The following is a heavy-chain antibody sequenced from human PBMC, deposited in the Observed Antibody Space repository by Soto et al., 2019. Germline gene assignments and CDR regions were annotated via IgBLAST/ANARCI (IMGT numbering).Heavy chain of an antibody. D-gene: IGHD6-6*01. CDR2: IYWNDDK. CDR1: GCRLSTSGVS. V-gene: IGHV2-5*01. Sequence: VFGLTRERNTHTLAMRVAFAGCRLSTSGVSVGWIRQPPGKALEWLAFIYWNDDKSYSPSLKSRPTVTKDNSKKQVVLTMTNMDPADTATYFSAHRVSSRASLDFSAQGTLVTVPS. J-gene: IGHJ4*02. CDR3: AHRVSSRASLDF.